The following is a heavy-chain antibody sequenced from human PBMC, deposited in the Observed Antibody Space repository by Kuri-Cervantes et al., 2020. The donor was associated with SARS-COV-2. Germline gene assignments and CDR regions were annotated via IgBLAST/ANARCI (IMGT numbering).Heavy chain of an antibody. J-gene: IGHJ3*02. D-gene: IGHD6-13*01. CDR2: IYPGDSDT. CDR3: ARPRGGSSWSRDAFDI. V-gene: IGHV5-51*01. Sequence: GESLKISCKGSGYSFTSYWIGWVRQMPGKGLEWMGIIYPGDSDTRYSPSFQGQVTILADKSISTAYLQWSSLKASDTAMYYCARPRGGSSWSRDAFDIWGQGTMVTVSS. CDR1: GYSFTSYW.